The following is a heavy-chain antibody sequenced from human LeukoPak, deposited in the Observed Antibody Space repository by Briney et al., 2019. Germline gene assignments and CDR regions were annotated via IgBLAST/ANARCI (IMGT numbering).Heavy chain of an antibody. CDR3: ARGGTSAYADY. D-gene: IGHD3-16*01. Sequence: SETLSLTCTVSGGSISSYYWSWIRQPPGKGLEWMGYIYYSGSTNYNPSFKSRVTISLDTSKKQFSMKLSSVTAADTAVYYCARGGTSAYADYWGQGTLVTVSS. CDR2: IYYSGST. CDR1: GGSISSYY. V-gene: IGHV4-59*01. J-gene: IGHJ4*01.